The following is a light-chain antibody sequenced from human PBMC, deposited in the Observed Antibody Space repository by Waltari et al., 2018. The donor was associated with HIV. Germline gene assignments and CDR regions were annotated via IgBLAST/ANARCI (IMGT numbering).Light chain of an antibody. CDR1: TPYNGNNY. Sequence: QPVLTLPPSVSAAPALTVTITCPGLTPYNGNNYLPRYKNHPTTAPKLIMYDNNKQPSGIPDRSSGCKSCTSATLAITGLQTGDEADYYCGTWDSSVSAGVFGGGTKVTVL. CDR3: GTWDSSVSAGV. V-gene: IGLV1-51*01. CDR2: DNN. J-gene: IGLJ3*02.